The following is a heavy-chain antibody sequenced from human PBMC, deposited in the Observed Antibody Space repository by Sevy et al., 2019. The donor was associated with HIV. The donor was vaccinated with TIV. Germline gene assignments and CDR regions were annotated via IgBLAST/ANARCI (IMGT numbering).Heavy chain of an antibody. D-gene: IGHD4-17*01. V-gene: IGHV3-30*18. Sequence: GGSLRLSCAASGFTFSSYGMHWVRQAPGKGLEWVAVISYDGSNKYYADSVKGRFTISRDNSKNTRYLQMNSLGAEDTAVYYCAKGGYGDYVGGAFDIWGQGTMVTVSS. CDR3: AKGGYGDYVGGAFDI. CDR2: ISYDGSNK. CDR1: GFTFSSYG. J-gene: IGHJ3*02.